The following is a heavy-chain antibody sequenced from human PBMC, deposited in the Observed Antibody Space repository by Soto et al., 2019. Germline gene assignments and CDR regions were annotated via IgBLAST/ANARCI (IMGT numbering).Heavy chain of an antibody. J-gene: IGHJ6*02. CDR2: IIPIFGTA. Sequence: SVKVSCKASGGTFSSYAISWVRQAPGQGLEWMGGIIPIFGTANYAQKFQGRVTITADKSTSTAYMELSSLRSEDTAVYYCAREGWSRNCSGGSCYYYYYGMDVWGQGTTVTVSS. CDR1: GGTFSSYA. V-gene: IGHV1-69*06. CDR3: AREGWSRNCSGGSCYYYYYGMDV. D-gene: IGHD2-15*01.